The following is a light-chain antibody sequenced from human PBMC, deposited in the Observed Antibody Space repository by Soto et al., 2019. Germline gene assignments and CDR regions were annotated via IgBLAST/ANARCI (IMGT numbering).Light chain of an antibody. CDR2: GAS. Sequence: KVMTQYPATLSVSPGERATLSCRASQSVSTNLAWYQQKPGQAPRLLIYGASSRATGIPDRFSGSGSGTDFTLTISRLEPEDFAVYYCHQYDSWTFGQGAKVDIK. CDR3: HQYDSWT. V-gene: IGKV3D-15*01. CDR1: QSVSTN. J-gene: IGKJ1*01.